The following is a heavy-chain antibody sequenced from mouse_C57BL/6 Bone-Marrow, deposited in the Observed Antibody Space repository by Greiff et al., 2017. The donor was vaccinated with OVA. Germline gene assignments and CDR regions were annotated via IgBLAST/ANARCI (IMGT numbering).Heavy chain of an antibody. CDR1: GYSITSGYY. V-gene: IGHV3-6*01. Sequence: EVQLQESGPGLVKPSQSLSLTCSVTGYSITSGYYWNWIRQFPGNKLEWMGYISYDGSNNYNPSLKNRISITRDTSKNQFLLKLNSVTTEDTATYYCARGGYGGGFDYWGQGTTLTVSS. D-gene: IGHD1-1*02. CDR2: ISYDGSN. J-gene: IGHJ2*01. CDR3: ARGGYGGGFDY.